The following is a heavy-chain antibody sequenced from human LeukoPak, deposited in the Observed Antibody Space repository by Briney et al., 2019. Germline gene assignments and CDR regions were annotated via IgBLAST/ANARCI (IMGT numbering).Heavy chain of an antibody. CDR1: GYSFTTYW. Sequence: GESLKISCKGPGYSFTTYWIGWVRQMPGIGPEWMGIIYPEDSDTRYSPSFQGQVTISADKSISTAYLQWSSLRASDTAVYYCARHRSTASFMDVWGQGTTVTVS. D-gene: IGHD2-2*01. CDR3: ARHRSTASFMDV. J-gene: IGHJ6*02. CDR2: IYPEDSDT. V-gene: IGHV5-51*01.